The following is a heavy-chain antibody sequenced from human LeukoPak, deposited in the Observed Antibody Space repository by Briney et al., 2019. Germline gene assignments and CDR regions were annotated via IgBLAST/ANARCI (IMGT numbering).Heavy chain of an antibody. CDR1: GFTFSSYG. CDR2: IRYDGTNE. J-gene: IGHJ4*02. D-gene: IGHD2-2*01. Sequence: PGGSLRLSCAASGFTFSSYGMHWVRQAPGKGLEWVAFIRYDGTNERYADSVKGRLTISRDDSKNTLYLQMNSLRAEDTAVYYCAKDRIILPAATSFDHWGQGTLVTVSS. CDR3: AKDRIILPAATSFDH. V-gene: IGHV3-30*02.